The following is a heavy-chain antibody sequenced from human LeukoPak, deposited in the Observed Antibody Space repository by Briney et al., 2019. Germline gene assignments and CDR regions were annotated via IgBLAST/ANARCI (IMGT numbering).Heavy chain of an antibody. V-gene: IGHV3-21*01. D-gene: IGHD3-22*01. CDR2: ISSSSSYI. CDR3: ARDGTYYYDSSGYYGYY. Sequence: GGSLRLSCAASGFTFSSYSMNWVRQAPGKGLEWVSSISSSSSYIYYADSVKGRFTISRDNAKDSLYLQMNSLRAEDTAVYYCARDGTYYYDSSGYYGYYWGQGTLVTVSS. CDR1: GFTFSSYS. J-gene: IGHJ4*02.